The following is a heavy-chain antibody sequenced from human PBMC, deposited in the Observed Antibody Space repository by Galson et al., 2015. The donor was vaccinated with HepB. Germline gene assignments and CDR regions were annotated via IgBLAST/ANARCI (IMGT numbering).Heavy chain of an antibody. V-gene: IGHV3-66*01. Sequence: SLRLSCAASGFTVSNTYMTWVRQAPGKGLEWVALIHDDGGTTHADSVKGRFTISRDNAQNTLYLQMNNLRADDTALYYCATRGDSGGFWRFAYWGQGTLVTVSS. CDR1: GFTVSNTY. CDR3: ATRGDSGGFWRFAY. D-gene: IGHD3-22*01. CDR2: IHDDGGT. J-gene: IGHJ4*02.